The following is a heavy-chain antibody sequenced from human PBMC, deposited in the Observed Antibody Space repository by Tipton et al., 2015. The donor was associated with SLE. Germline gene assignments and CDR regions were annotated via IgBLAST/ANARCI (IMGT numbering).Heavy chain of an antibody. D-gene: IGHD1-1*01. CDR1: GDSISNGDDY. J-gene: IGHJ4*02. Sequence: TLSLTCTVSGDSISNGDDYWSWIRQPPGKGLEWIGNIYYGGGTSYNPSLEIRVTISMDTSKNQFSLKLTSVTAADTAVYYCARVLDVLDYWGQGTLVTVSS. CDR3: ARVLDVLDY. V-gene: IGHV4-30-4*08. CDR2: IYYGGGT.